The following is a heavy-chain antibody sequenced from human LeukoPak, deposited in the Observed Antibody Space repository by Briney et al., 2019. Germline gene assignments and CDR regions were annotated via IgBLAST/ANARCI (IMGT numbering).Heavy chain of an antibody. J-gene: IGHJ6*02. V-gene: IGHV5-51*01. CDR2: IYPGDSDT. D-gene: IGHD4-23*01. Sequence: GESLKISCKGSGYSFTSYWIGWVRQMPGKGLEWVGIIYPGDSDTRYSPSFQGQVTISADKSISTTYLQWSSLKASDTAMYYCAMRALRWGDGMDVWGQGTTVTVSS. CDR1: GYSFTSYW. CDR3: AMRALRWGDGMDV.